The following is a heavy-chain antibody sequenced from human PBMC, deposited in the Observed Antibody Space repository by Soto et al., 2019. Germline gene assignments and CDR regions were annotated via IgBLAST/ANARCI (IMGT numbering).Heavy chain of an antibody. J-gene: IGHJ4*02. CDR2: VSGHNGNT. Sequence: GASVKVSCKTSGYTFINHGISWVRQAPGQGLEWMGWVSGHNGNTKYAQKFKGRVTMTTETSTSTAYMELRSLSSDDTAVYFCARDLYPLAYYFDYWGQGTLVTVSS. V-gene: IGHV1-18*04. CDR1: GYTFINHG. CDR3: ARDLYPLAYYFDY.